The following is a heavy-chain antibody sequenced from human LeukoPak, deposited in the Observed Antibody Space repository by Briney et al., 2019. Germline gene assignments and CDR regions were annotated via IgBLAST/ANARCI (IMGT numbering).Heavy chain of an antibody. CDR3: ARDRAVITFGGVIVSSDAFDI. Sequence: NTSATLSLTCTVSGGSISSSSYYWGWIRQPPGKGLEWIGSISYSGSTYYNPSLKSRVTISVDTSKNQFSLKLSSVTAADTAVYYCARDRAVITFGGVIVSSDAFDIWGQGTMVTVSS. CDR2: ISYSGST. D-gene: IGHD3-16*02. J-gene: IGHJ3*02. V-gene: IGHV4-39*02. CDR1: GGSISSSSYY.